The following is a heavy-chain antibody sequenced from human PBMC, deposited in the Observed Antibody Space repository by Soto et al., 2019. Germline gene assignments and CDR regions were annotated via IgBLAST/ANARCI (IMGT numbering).Heavy chain of an antibody. CDR1: GYSFTTYG. Sequence: QVQLVQSRGEVKKPGASVKVSCKTSGYSFTTYGISWVRQAPGQGLEWMGWISGYNGNTNYAQKLKGRLTLTTDTSXCTAYKALRSLTSDDPAVYYCAREGPAPYSYDGMDVWGQGSTVTVSS. V-gene: IGHV1-18*01. CDR3: AREGPAPYSYDGMDV. J-gene: IGHJ6*02. CDR2: ISGYNGNT.